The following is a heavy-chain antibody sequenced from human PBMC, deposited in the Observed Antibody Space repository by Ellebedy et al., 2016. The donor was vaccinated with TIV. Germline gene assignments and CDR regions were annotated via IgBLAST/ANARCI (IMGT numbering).Heavy chain of an antibody. CDR1: GYSFTKSW. D-gene: IGHD1-1*01. V-gene: IGHV5-51*01. CDR3: ARGGGRTVDY. J-gene: IGHJ4*02. Sequence: GGSLRLSXKGSGYSFTKSWIVWVRQMPGKGLEWMGIIYPGDSDTRYSPSFQGQVTISADKSISTAYLQWSSLKASDTAMYYCARGGGRTVDYWGQGTLVTVSS. CDR2: IYPGDSDT.